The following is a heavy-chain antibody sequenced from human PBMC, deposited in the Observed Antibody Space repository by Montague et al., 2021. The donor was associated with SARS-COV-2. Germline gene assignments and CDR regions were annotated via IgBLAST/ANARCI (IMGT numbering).Heavy chain of an antibody. D-gene: IGHD6-19*01. J-gene: IGHJ6*02. CDR2: ISSSSSSYI. V-gene: IGHV3-21*01. CDR3: ARDGSLGSGQWLEDALGPYYYYYGMDV. Sequence: SLRLSCAASGFTFSSYSMNWVRQAPGKGLEWVSSISSSSSSYIYYADSVKGRFTISRDNAKNSLYLQMNSLRAEDTAVYYCARDGSLGSGQWLEDALGPYYYYYGMDVWGQGTTVTVSS. CDR1: GFTFSSYS.